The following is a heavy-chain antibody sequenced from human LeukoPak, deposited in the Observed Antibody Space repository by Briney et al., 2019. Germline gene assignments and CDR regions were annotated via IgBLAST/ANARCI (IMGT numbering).Heavy chain of an antibody. CDR3: AKDRGHYYGSGSRIDY. CDR2: IHSDGSST. CDR1: GFTFSSHW. D-gene: IGHD3-10*01. V-gene: IGHV3-74*01. J-gene: IGHJ4*02. Sequence: GGSLRLSCAASGFTFSSHWMHWVRQAPGKGLVWVSRIHSDGSSTSYADSVKGRFTISRDNAKNTLYLQMNSLRAEDTAVYYCAKDRGHYYGSGSRIDYWGQGTLVTVSS.